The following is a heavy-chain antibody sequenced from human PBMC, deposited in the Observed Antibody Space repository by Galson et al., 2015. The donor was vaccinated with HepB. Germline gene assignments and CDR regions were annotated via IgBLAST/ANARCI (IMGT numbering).Heavy chain of an antibody. V-gene: IGHV4-39*01. J-gene: IGHJ4*02. CDR1: GGSISSSSYY. CDR3: ARHSSTYYYDSSGSIPLDY. CDR2: IYYSGST. Sequence: SETLSLTCTVSGGSISSSSYYWGWIRQPPGKGLEWIGSIYYSGSTYYNPSLKSRVTISVDTSKNQFSLKLSSVTAADTAVYYCARHSSTYYYDSSGSIPLDYWGQGTLVTVSS. D-gene: IGHD3-22*01.